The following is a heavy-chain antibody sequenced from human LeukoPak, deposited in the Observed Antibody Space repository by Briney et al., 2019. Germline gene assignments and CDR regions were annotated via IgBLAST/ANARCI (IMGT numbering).Heavy chain of an antibody. CDR2: ISGSAARA. Sequence: WGSLRRTCAASGFTFSSHAMSWVRQAPGKGLEWVSGISGSAARAFYIDSVRGRFTISRDNSKNTVNLQMNSLRAEDTAVYYCAKDLLSGSGSYSWGVFDYWGQGDLVTVSS. V-gene: IGHV3-23*01. CDR3: AKDLLSGSGSYSWGVFDY. D-gene: IGHD3-10*01. CDR1: GFTFSSHA. J-gene: IGHJ4*02.